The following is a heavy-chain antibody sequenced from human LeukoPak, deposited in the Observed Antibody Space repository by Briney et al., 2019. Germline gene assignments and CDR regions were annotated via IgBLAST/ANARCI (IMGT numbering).Heavy chain of an antibody. CDR3: ARDFGLVGTKRSFDL. CDR1: GFTFSSYA. D-gene: IGHD1-7*01. V-gene: IGHV3-30*04. Sequence: GGSLRLSCAASGFTFSSYAMHWVRQAPGKGLEWVAVISYDGSNKYYADSVKGRFTISRDNSKNTLYLQMNSLRAEDTAVYYCARDFGLVGTKRSFDLWGKGTMVTVSS. J-gene: IGHJ3*01. CDR2: ISYDGSNK.